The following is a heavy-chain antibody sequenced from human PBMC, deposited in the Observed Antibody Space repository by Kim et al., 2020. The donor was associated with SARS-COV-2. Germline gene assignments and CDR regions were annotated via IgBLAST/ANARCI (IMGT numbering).Heavy chain of an antibody. D-gene: IGHD4-17*01. CDR3: AKSLLRTTDAFDI. Sequence: YADSVKGRFNISRDNSKKTLYLQMNSLRAEDTAVYYCAKSLLRTTDAFDIWGQGTMVTVSS. V-gene: IGHV3-23*01. J-gene: IGHJ3*02.